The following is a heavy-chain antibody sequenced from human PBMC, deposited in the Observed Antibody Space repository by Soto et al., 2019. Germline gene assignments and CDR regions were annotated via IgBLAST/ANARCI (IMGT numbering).Heavy chain of an antibody. CDR1: GGTFSSYA. D-gene: IGHD3-22*01. Sequence: QVQLVQSGAEVQKPGSSVKVSCKASGGTFSSYAISWVRQAPGQGLEWMGGIIPIFGTANYAQKFQGRVTITADKSTSTAYMELSSLRSEDTAVYYCARDRRRDMIVVPNGGFDPWGQGTLVTVSS. CDR2: IIPIFGTA. J-gene: IGHJ5*02. CDR3: ARDRRRDMIVVPNGGFDP. V-gene: IGHV1-69*06.